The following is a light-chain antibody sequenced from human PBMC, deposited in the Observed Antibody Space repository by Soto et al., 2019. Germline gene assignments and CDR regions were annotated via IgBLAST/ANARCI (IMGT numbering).Light chain of an antibody. Sequence: QSVLTQPPSVSAAPGQKVTISCSGSNSIIGNNYVSWYQQLPGTAPKLLIYDNNKRPSGIPDRFSGSKSGTSATLGITGLQTGDEADYYCGTWDSSLSAYVVFGGGTKLTVL. CDR3: GTWDSSLSAYVV. V-gene: IGLV1-51*01. CDR2: DNN. J-gene: IGLJ2*01. CDR1: NSIIGNNY.